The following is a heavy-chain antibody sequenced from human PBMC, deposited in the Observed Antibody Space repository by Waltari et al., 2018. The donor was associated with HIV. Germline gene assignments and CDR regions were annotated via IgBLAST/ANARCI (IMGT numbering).Heavy chain of an antibody. CDR1: GASISNYY. D-gene: IGHD3-10*01. CDR2: IYYSGST. J-gene: IGHJ5*02. V-gene: IGHV4-59*01. Sequence: QVQLQESGPGLVKPSETLSLTCTVSGASISNYYWSWIRQPPGKGLEWIGYIYYSGSTNYNPSLKSRGTISVHTSKNQFSLNLSSVTAADTAVYYCARQTQAYGSGSYSPDNWFDPWGQGTLVTVSS. CDR3: ARQTQAYGSGSYSPDNWFDP.